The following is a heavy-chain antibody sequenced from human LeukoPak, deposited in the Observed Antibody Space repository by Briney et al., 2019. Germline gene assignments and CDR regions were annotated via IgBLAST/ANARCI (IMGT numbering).Heavy chain of an antibody. V-gene: IGHV3-23*01. Sequence: GGSLRLSCVASGFTFSSYEMNWVRQAPGKGLEWVSAISGSGGSTYYAGSVKGRFTISRDNSKNTLYLQMNSLRAEDTAVYYCANPPTVTSFDCWGQGTLVTVSS. CDR3: ANPPTVTSFDC. CDR1: GFTFSSYE. D-gene: IGHD4-11*01. J-gene: IGHJ4*02. CDR2: ISGSGGST.